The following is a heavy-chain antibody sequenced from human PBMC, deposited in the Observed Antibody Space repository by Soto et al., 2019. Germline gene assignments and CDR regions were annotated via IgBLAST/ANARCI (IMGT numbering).Heavy chain of an antibody. Sequence: ASVKVSCKASGYTFTSYYMHWVRQAPGQGLEWMGIINPSGGSTSYAQKFQGRVTMTRDTSTSTVYMELSSLRSGDTAVYYRARQSLAAAGISFRYYYYYYMDVWGKGTTVTVSS. D-gene: IGHD6-13*01. J-gene: IGHJ6*03. CDR3: ARQSLAAAGISFRYYYYYYMDV. CDR2: INPSGGST. CDR1: GYTFTSYY. V-gene: IGHV1-46*03.